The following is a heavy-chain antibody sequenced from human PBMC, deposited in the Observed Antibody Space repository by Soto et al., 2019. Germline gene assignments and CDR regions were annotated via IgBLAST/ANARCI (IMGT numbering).Heavy chain of an antibody. J-gene: IGHJ6*03. V-gene: IGHV1-8*01. D-gene: IGHD3-9*01. Sequence: GASVKVSCKASGYTFTSYDINWVRQTTGQGLEWMGWMNPNSGNTGYAQKFQGRVTMTRNTSISTAYMELSSLRSEDTAVYYCASYYDILTGDSDYYYYYYTDVWGKGNTVPVSS. CDR2: MNPNSGNT. CDR3: ASYYDILTGDSDYYYYYYTDV. CDR1: GYTFTSYD.